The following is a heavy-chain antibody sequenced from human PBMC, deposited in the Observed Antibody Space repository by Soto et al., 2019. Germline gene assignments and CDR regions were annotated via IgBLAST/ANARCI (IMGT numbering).Heavy chain of an antibody. Sequence: PAETLSFTCAVSGGSISSGGYSWSWIRQPPGKGLEWIGYIYHSGSTYYNPSLKSRVTISVDRSKNQFSLKLSSVTAADTAVYYCARGGVDYYDSSGYYFSPYYFDYWGQGTLVTVSS. D-gene: IGHD3-22*01. J-gene: IGHJ4*02. CDR3: ARGGVDYYDSSGYYFSPYYFDY. CDR1: GGSISSGGYS. CDR2: IYHSGST. V-gene: IGHV4-30-2*01.